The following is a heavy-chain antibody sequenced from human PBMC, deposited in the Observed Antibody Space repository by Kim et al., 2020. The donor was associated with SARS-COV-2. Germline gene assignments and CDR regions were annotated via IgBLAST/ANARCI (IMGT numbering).Heavy chain of an antibody. D-gene: IGHD2-2*01. V-gene: IGHV1-18*01. J-gene: IGHJ4*02. CDR3: AREGGPYDYADY. Sequence: NYAQTLQERVTMPTDTSTTTAYMELGRLRSDDTAVYYCAREGGPYDYADYWGQGTLVTVSS.